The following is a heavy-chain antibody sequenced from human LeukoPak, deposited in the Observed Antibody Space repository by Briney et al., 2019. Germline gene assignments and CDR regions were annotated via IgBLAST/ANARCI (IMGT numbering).Heavy chain of an antibody. D-gene: IGHD2-2*01. J-gene: IGHJ6*02. CDR2: ISYDGSNK. CDR3: ARGLYCSSTSCLINYYYYYGMDV. V-gene: IGHV3-30-3*01. Sequence: PGGSLRLSCAASGFTFSSYAMHWVRQAPGKGLEWVAVISYDGSNKYYADSVKGRFTISRDNSKNTLYLQMNSLRAEDTAVYYCARGLYCSSTSCLINYYYYYGMDVWGQGTTVTVSS. CDR1: GFTFSSYA.